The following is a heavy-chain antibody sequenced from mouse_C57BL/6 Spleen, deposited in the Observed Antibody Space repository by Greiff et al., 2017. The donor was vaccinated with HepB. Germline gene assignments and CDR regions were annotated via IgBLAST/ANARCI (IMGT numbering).Heavy chain of an antibody. Sequence: EVKLMESGGGLVKPGGSLKLSCAASGFTFSDYGMHWVRQAPEKGLEWVAYISSGSSTIYYADTVKGRFTISRDNAKNTLFLQMTSLRSEDTAMYYCAREYCGSRTAWFAYWGQGTLVTVSA. V-gene: IGHV5-17*01. J-gene: IGHJ3*01. CDR3: AREYCGSRTAWFAY. CDR1: GFTFSDYG. D-gene: IGHD1-1*01. CDR2: ISSGSSTI.